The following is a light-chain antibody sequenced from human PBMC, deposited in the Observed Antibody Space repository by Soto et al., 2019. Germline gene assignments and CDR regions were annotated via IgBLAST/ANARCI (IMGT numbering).Light chain of an antibody. V-gene: IGKV3-15*01. CDR1: QSISSD. J-gene: IGKJ5*01. CDR3: QQYNKWTPIT. CDR2: GAS. Sequence: EVVMTQSPATLSVSPGERVTLSCRASQSISSDLAWYQQKPGQSPRLLIYGASARATGIPGRFSGSGSGTEFTLTITSLQSEDFAVYFCQQYNKWTPITFGQGTRLEIK.